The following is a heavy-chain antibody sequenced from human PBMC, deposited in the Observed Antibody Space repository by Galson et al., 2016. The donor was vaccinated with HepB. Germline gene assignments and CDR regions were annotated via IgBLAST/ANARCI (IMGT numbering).Heavy chain of an antibody. CDR1: GGSIISNGYY. CDR2: IYYSGTT. D-gene: IGHD2-8*01. Sequence: SETLSLTCTVSGGSIISNGYYWGWVRQPPGKGLEWIGSIYYSGTTYYNPSLKSRVTMSVDTSTNQFSLKLASVTAADTALYYCARRNVAPFDFWVQGTLVPISP. CDR3: ARRNVAPFDF. J-gene: IGHJ4*02. V-gene: IGHV4-39*01.